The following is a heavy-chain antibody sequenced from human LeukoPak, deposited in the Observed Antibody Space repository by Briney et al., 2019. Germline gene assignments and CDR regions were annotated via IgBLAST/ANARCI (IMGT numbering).Heavy chain of an antibody. CDR3: ARAIFGVVIRDYYYGMDV. CDR2: ISAYNGNT. Sequence: ASVKVSCKASGYTFTSYGISWVRQAPGQGLEWMGWISAYNGNTNYAQKLQGRVTITADESTSTAYMELSSLRSEDTAVYYCARAIFGVVIRDYYYGMDVWGQGTTVTVSS. J-gene: IGHJ6*02. V-gene: IGHV1-18*01. D-gene: IGHD3-3*01. CDR1: GYTFTSYG.